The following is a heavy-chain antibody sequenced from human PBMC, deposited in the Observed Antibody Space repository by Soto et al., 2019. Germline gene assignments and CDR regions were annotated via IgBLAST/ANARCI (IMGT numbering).Heavy chain of an antibody. CDR1: GFTFSDYY. V-gene: IGHV3-11*06. CDR2: ISSSSSYT. Sequence: GGSLRLSCAASGFTFSDYYMSWIRQAPGKGLEWVSYISSSSSYTNYADSVKGRITISRDNAKNSLYLQMNSLRAEDTAVYYCARARLDYYDSSGYPGLPSFWGQGTLVTVSS. J-gene: IGHJ4*02. D-gene: IGHD3-22*01. CDR3: ARARLDYYDSSGYPGLPSF.